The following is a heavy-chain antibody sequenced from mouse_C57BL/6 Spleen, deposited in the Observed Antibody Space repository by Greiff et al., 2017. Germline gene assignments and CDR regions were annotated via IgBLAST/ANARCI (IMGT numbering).Heavy chain of an antibody. J-gene: IGHJ2*01. CDR2: IDPSNSYT. Sequence: QVQLQQPGAELVMPGASVKLSCKASGYTFTSYWMHWVKQRPGQGLEWIGEIDPSNSYTNYNQKFKGKSTLTVNKSSSTAYMKLSSLTSEESAVYYCATTVVSWYFDYWGQGTTLTVSS. CDR1: GYTFTSYW. CDR3: ATTVVSWYFDY. V-gene: IGHV1-69*01. D-gene: IGHD2-5*01.